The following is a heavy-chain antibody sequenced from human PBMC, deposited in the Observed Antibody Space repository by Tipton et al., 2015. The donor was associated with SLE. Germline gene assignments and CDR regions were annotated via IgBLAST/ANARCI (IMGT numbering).Heavy chain of an antibody. J-gene: IGHJ4*02. V-gene: IGHV4-39*07. Sequence: TLSLTCTVSGGSISSRSYDWGWIRQPPGKGLEWIGSIYDTGNTYYNPSLKSRVTISEDTSRNQFSLKLRSVTAADTAVYYCAGGWQDYCSGGTCYALDYWGQGKLVTVSS. D-gene: IGHD2-15*01. CDR2: IYDTGNT. CDR3: AGGWQDYCSGGTCYALDY. CDR1: GGSISSRSYD.